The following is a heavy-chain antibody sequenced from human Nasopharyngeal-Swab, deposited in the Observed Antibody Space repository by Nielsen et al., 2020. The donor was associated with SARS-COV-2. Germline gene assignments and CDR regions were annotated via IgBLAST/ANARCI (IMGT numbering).Heavy chain of an antibody. CDR2: INHSGST. CDR1: GGSISSYY. Sequence: GSLRLSCTVSGGSISSYYWSWIRQPPGKGLEWIGEINHSGSTNYNPSLKSRVTISVDTSKNQFSLKLSSVTAADTAVYYCARGLDYDYWGQGTLVTVSS. J-gene: IGHJ4*02. CDR3: ARGLDYDY. V-gene: IGHV4-34*01.